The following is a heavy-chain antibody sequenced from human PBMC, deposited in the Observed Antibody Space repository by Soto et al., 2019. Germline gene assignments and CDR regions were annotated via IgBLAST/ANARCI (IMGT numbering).Heavy chain of an antibody. CDR1: AFTFSSYW. CDR3: ARRDQIAYYYGMDV. CDR2: INSDGSIT. D-gene: IGHD2-21*01. Sequence: GGSLRLSCAASAFTFSSYWMNWVRHAPGKGPVWVSRINSDGSITGYADSVKGRFTISRDNAKNTLYLQMNSLSAEDTAVYYCARRDQIAYYYGMDVWGQGTTVTVSS. J-gene: IGHJ6*02. V-gene: IGHV3-74*01.